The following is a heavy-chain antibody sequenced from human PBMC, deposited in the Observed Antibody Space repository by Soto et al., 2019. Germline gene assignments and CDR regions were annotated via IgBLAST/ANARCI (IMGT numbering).Heavy chain of an antibody. V-gene: IGHV1-69*08. J-gene: IGHJ4*02. Sequence: QVQLVQSGAEVKKPGSSVTVSCRASGGPVSSYTLSWVRQAPGQGLEWMGRIIPILGRASYAGKFQGRVTITANKSTSTAYMDLSSLKSEDTALYFCAGDSGRSDYAFDFWGQGTPVTVSS. D-gene: IGHD4-17*01. CDR1: GGPVSSYT. CDR3: AGDSGRSDYAFDF. CDR2: IIPILGRA.